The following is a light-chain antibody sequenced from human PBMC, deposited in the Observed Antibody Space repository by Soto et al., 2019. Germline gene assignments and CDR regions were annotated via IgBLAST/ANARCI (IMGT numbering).Light chain of an antibody. Sequence: EIVLKQSPATLSLSPGERATLSCRASQSVSSYLAWYQQKPGQAPRLLIYDASNRATGIPARFSGSVSGTDFTLTISSLEPEDFAVYYCQQRSNWPPITFGQGTRLEI. V-gene: IGKV3-11*01. J-gene: IGKJ5*01. CDR2: DAS. CDR3: QQRSNWPPIT. CDR1: QSVSSY.